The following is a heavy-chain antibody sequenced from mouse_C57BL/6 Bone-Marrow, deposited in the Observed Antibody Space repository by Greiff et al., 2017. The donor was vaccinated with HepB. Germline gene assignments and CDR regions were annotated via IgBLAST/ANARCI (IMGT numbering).Heavy chain of an antibody. Sequence: EVMLVESGGGLVQPGGSLKLSCAASGFTFSDYYMYWVRQTPEKRLEWVAYISNGGGSTYYPDTVKGRFTISRDNAKNTLYLQMSRLKSEDTAMYYCARHSPMDYWGQGTSVTVSS. CDR1: GFTFSDYY. CDR2: ISNGGGST. V-gene: IGHV5-12*01. CDR3: ARHSPMDY. J-gene: IGHJ4*01.